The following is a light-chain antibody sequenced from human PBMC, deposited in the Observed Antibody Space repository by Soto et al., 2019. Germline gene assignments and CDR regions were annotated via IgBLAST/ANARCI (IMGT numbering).Light chain of an antibody. CDR1: QGISSY. CDR3: QQLNTSPIT. J-gene: IGKJ5*01. CDR2: GAS. Sequence: IQLTQSPSSLSASVGDRVTITCRASQGISSYLAWYQQKPGKAPKLLIYGASTLEGGVPFRFRGSGSGTDFTLIISSLQPEEFATYYCQQLNTSPITFGQGTRLEIK. V-gene: IGKV1-9*01.